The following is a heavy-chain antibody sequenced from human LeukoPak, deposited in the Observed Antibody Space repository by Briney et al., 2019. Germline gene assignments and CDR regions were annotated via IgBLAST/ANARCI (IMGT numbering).Heavy chain of an antibody. J-gene: IGHJ3*02. D-gene: IGHD2/OR15-2a*01. V-gene: IGHV3-30*02. CDR1: GFTFSSYG. Sequence: PGGSLRLSCAASGFTFSSYGMHWVRQAPGKGLEWVAFIRYDGSNKYYADSVKGRFTISRDTSKNTLYLQMSSLRAEDTAVYYCAKDPRRILGSFEIWGQGTMVTVS. CDR3: AKDPRRILGSFEI. CDR2: IRYDGSNK.